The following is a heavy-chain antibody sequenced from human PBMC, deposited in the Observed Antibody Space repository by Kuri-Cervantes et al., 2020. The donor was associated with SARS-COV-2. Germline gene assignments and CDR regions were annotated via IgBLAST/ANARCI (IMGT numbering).Heavy chain of an antibody. CDR1: GGSISSGGYY. Sequence: LRLSCTVSGGSISSGGYYWSWIRQPPGKGLEWIGYIYHSGSTYYNPSLKSRVTISVDRSKNQFSLKLSSVTAADTAVYYCARETSTYSSSIDYWGQGTLVTVSS. V-gene: IGHV4-30-2*01. J-gene: IGHJ4*02. CDR3: ARETSTYSSSIDY. CDR2: IYHSGST. D-gene: IGHD6-6*01.